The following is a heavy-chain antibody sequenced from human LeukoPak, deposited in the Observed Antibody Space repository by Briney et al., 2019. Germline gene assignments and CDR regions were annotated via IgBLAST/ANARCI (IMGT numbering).Heavy chain of an antibody. Sequence: PSETLSLTCAVYGGSFSGYYWSWIRQPPGKGLEWIGEINHSGSTNYNPSLKSRVTISVDTSKNQFSLKLSSVTAADTAVYYCARGREGYTFDYWGQGTLATVSS. CDR2: INHSGST. CDR1: GGSFSGYY. V-gene: IGHV4-34*01. CDR3: ARGREGYTFDY. J-gene: IGHJ4*02. D-gene: IGHD5-18*01.